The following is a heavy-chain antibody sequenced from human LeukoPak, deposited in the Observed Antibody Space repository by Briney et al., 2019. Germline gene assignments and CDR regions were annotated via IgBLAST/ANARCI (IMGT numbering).Heavy chain of an antibody. Sequence: GGSLRLSCAASGFXFSSYSMNWVRQAPGKGLEWVSSISSNSSSYIYYADSVKGRFTISRDNAKNSLYLQMNSLRAEDTAVYYCAREMDFDYWGQGTLVTVSS. J-gene: IGHJ4*02. CDR2: ISSNSSSYI. CDR3: AREMDFDY. V-gene: IGHV3-21*01. CDR1: GFXFSSYS. D-gene: IGHD5-24*01.